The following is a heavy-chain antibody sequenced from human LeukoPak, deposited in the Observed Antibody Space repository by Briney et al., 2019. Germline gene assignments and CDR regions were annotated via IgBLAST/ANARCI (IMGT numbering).Heavy chain of an antibody. CDR1: GFTFSNAC. J-gene: IGHJ4*02. V-gene: IGHV3-66*01. D-gene: IGHD6-19*01. Sequence: PGGSLRPSCAASGFTFSNACMSWVRQAPGKGLEWVSVIYSGGRTYYADSVKGRFTISRDNSKNTLYLQMNSLRSEDTAVYYCARERAVAGLFDYWGQGTLVTVSS. CDR2: IYSGGRT. CDR3: ARERAVAGLFDY.